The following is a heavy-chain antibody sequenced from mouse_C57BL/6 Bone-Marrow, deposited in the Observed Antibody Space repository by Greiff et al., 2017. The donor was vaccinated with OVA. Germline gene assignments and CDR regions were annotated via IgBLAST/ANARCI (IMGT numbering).Heavy chain of an antibody. CDR2: ISSGGDYI. J-gene: IGHJ4*01. V-gene: IGHV5-9-1*02. CDR1: GFTFSSYA. D-gene: IGHD2-5*01. Sequence: EVKLVESGEGLVKPGGSLKLSCAASGFTFSSYAMSWVRQTPEKRLEWVAYISSGGDYIYYADTVKGRFTISRDNARNTLYLQMRSLKSEDTAMYYCTREGDSNYDYAMDYWGQGTSVTVSS. CDR3: TREGDSNYDYAMDY.